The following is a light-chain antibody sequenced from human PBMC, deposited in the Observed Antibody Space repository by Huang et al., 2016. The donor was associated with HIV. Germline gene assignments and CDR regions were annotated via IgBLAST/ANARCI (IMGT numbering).Light chain of an antibody. V-gene: IGKV3-11*01. CDR2: YTS. CDR3: QQRSNWPLFT. Sequence: EIVLTQSPATLSLSPGERATLSCKASRSVSSSLAWYQQKPRQAPRLLIYYTSNRAPGVSARFSGGGSVTDCTLTISSLEPEDFAVYYCQQRSNWPLFTFGPGTKVDIK. J-gene: IGKJ3*01. CDR1: RSVSSS.